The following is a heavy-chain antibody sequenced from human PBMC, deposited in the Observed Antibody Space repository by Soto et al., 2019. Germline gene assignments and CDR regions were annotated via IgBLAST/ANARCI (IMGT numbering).Heavy chain of an antibody. CDR3: ARATPHLMRGSYNSNHGYYYYYMDV. Sequence: QVQLQQWGAGLLKPSETLSLTCAVYGGSFSGYYWSWIRQPPGKGLEWIGEINHSGSTNYNPSLKNRLTISVDTSNIQFSLKLSSVTSADTAVYYCARATPHLMRGSYNSNHGYYYYYMDVWGNGTTVTVSS. CDR1: GGSFSGYY. CDR2: INHSGST. V-gene: IGHV4-34*01. D-gene: IGHD1-20*01. J-gene: IGHJ6*03.